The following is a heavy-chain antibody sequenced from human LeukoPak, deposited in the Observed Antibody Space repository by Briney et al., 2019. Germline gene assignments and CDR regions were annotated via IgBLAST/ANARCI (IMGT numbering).Heavy chain of an antibody. D-gene: IGHD2-8*02. CDR1: GGSISSYY. V-gene: IGHV4-34*01. CDR3: AGYREYWDWHFDL. J-gene: IGHJ2*01. Sequence: MASETLSLTCTVPGGSISSYYWSWIRQPPGKGLEWIGEINHSGSTNYNPSLKSRVTISVDTSKNQFSLKLTSVTAADTAVYYCAGYREYWDWHFDLWGRGAPVTVSP. CDR2: INHSGST.